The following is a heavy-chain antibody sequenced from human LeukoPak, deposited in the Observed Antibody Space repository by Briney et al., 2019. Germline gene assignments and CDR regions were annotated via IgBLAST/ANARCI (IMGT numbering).Heavy chain of an antibody. CDR3: GVVY. CDR2: INQDGSEK. J-gene: IGHJ4*02. V-gene: IGHV3-7*01. CDR1: GFTFGTSW. Sequence: GGSLRLSXAASGFTFGTSWMNWVRQTPGKGLEWVANINQDGSEKYYVDSVKGRFSISRDNAKNSLYLQMNSLRAEDTAVYYCGVVYWGQGILVTVSS.